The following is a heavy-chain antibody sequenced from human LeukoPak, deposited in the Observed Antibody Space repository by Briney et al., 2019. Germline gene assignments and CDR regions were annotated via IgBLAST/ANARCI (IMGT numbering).Heavy chain of an antibody. J-gene: IGHJ6*03. Sequence: GESLKISCKGSGYRFTSYWIGWVRQMPGKGLEWMGIIYPGDSDTRYSPSFQGQVTISADKSISTAYLQWSSLKASDTAMYYCARHSQASYYYDSSGHRPYYYYYMDVWGKGTTVTVS. CDR2: IYPGDSDT. CDR3: ARHSQASYYYDSSGHRPYYYYYMDV. D-gene: IGHD3-22*01. CDR1: GYRFTSYW. V-gene: IGHV5-51*01.